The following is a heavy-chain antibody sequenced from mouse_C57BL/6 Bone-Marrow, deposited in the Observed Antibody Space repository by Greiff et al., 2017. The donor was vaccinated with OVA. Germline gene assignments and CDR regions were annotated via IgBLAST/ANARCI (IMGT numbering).Heavy chain of an antibody. V-gene: IGHV5-4*01. CDR1: GFTFSSYA. J-gene: IGHJ4*01. Sequence: EVKLVESGGGLVKPGGSLKLSCAASGFTFSSYAMSWVRQTPEKRLEWVATISDGGSYTDYHDNVKGRFTISRDNDKNNLYLQMSHLKSEDTAMYYCAREGIYYNGSSYDYYAMDYWGQGTSVTVSS. CDR2: ISDGGSYT. CDR3: AREGIYYNGSSYDYYAMDY. D-gene: IGHD1-1*01.